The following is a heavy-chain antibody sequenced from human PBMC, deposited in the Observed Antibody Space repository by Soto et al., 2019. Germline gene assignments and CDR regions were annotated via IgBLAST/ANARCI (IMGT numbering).Heavy chain of an antibody. J-gene: IGHJ6*02. V-gene: IGHV1-69*06. D-gene: IGHD6-6*01. CDR2: IIPIFGTA. CDR3: ASCLAARPYYYYGMDV. CDR1: GGTFSSYA. Sequence: SVKVSCKASGGTFSSYASSCVRQAPGQGLEWMGGIIPIFGTANYAQKFQGRVTITADKSTSTAYMELSSLRSEDTAVYYCASCLAARPYYYYGMDVWGQGTTVTVSS.